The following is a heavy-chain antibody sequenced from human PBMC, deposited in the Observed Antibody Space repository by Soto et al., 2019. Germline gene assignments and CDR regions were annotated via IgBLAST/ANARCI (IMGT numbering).Heavy chain of an antibody. CDR3: ARDNTAMAMYNWFDP. J-gene: IGHJ5*02. V-gene: IGHV3-21*01. CDR1: GFTFSSYS. D-gene: IGHD5-18*01. Sequence: PGGSLRLSCAASGFTFSSYSMNWVRQAPGKGLEWVSSISSSSSYIYYADSVKGRFTISRDNAKNSLYLQMNSLRAEDTAVYYCARDNTAMAMYNWFDPWGKGTLVTVPS. CDR2: ISSSSSYI.